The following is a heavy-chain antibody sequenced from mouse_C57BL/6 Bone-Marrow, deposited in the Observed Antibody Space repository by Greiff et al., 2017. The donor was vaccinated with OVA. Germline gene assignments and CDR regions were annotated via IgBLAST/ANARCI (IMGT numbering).Heavy chain of an antibody. CDR2: INPNNGGT. J-gene: IGHJ1*03. CDR3: ARVGLWAYFDV. CDR1: GYTFTDYY. Sequence: EVQLQQSGPELVKPGASVKISCKASGYTFTDYYMNWVKQSHGKSLEWIGDINPNNGGTSYNQKFKGKATLTVDKSSSTAYMELRSLTSEDSAVYYCARVGLWAYFDVWGTGTTVTVSS. V-gene: IGHV1-26*01. D-gene: IGHD1-1*02.